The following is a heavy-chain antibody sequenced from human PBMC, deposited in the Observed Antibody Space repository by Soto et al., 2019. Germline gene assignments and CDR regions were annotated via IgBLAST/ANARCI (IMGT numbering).Heavy chain of an antibody. CDR1: ECTFGKYY. V-gene: IGHV3-7*01. J-gene: IGHJ6*02. D-gene: IGHD4-4*01. CDR2: IKPDGSEQ. CDR3: ARRNRNYYYGFDV. Sequence: PGGSLRLSCAASECTFGKYYMTWVRHAPGKGPEWVANIKPDGSEQYYVDSVKGRFTISRDNDNNSLYLQMNSLRAEDTAVYFCARRNRNYYYGFDVWGQGTTVTVSS.